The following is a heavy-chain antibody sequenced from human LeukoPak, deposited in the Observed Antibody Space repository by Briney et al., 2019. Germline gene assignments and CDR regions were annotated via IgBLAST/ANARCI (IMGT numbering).Heavy chain of an antibody. CDR3: AGGGWQRWSYSDY. D-gene: IGHD5-18*01. J-gene: IGHJ4*02. V-gene: IGHV4-39*07. CDR2: VFYSGIA. CDR1: GDSLSSSLYF. Sequence: SETLSLTCTVSGDSLSSSLYFWGWLRQPPGQGLEWIGNVFYSGIAYYNPSLKDRVSISVDTSMNQVSVKLSSVTAADTAVYDWAGGGWQRWSYSDYWGRGTLVTVSS.